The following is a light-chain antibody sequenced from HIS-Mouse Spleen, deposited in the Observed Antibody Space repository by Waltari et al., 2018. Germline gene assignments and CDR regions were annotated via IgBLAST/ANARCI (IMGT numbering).Light chain of an antibody. CDR1: ALPKKY. V-gene: IGLV3-10*01. CDR3: YSTDSSGNHRV. J-gene: IGLJ2*01. CDR2: EDS. Sequence: SYELTQPPSVSVSPGQTARITCSGDALPKKYAYWYQQKSGQAPVLVTYEDSKRPSAIPERFSGSSSGTMATLTISGAQVEDEADYYCYSTDSSGNHRVFGGGTKLTVL.